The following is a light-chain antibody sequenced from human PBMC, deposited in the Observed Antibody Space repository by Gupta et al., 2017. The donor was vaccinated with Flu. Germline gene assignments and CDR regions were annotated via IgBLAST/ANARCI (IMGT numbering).Light chain of an antibody. Sequence: EIVLTQSPATLSLSPGERATLSCRANQSLSNYLAWYQQKPGQAPRLLIYDASNRVTGVPARFSGSGSGLDFTLTISSLEPEDFAVYYCQQRSIWPQVTFGQGTRLDIK. J-gene: IGKJ5*01. V-gene: IGKV3-11*01. CDR2: DAS. CDR1: QSLSNY. CDR3: QQRSIWPQVT.